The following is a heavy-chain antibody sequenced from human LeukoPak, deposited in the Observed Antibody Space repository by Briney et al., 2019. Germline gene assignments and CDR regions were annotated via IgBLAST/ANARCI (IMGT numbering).Heavy chain of an antibody. V-gene: IGHV3-53*01. CDR3: ARDSVPSTSLDYYYGMDV. D-gene: IGHD2-2*01. CDR1: GFTFRSNW. Sequence: LTGGSLRLSCVGSGFTFRSNWMHWVRQTPGKGLEWVSVIYSGGSTYYADSVKGRFTISRDNSKNTLYLQMNSLRAEDTAVYYCARDSVPSTSLDYYYGMDVWGQGTTVTVSS. CDR2: IYSGGST. J-gene: IGHJ6*02.